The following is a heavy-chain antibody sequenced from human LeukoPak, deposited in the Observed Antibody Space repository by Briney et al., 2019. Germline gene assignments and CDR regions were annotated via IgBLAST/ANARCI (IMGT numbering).Heavy chain of an antibody. CDR3: ARGIADSTGHYYVDY. D-gene: IGHD3-22*01. V-gene: IGHV6-1*01. CDR2: TYYRSKWSN. J-gene: IGHJ4*02. CDR1: GDSVSSNSAT. Sequence: PSQTLSLTCGISGDSVSSNSATWNWIRQSPSRGLEWLGRTYYRSKWSNDFAVSVKSRITINPDTSKNQFSLQLNSVTPEDTAVYYCARGIADSTGHYYVDYWGQGTLVTVSS.